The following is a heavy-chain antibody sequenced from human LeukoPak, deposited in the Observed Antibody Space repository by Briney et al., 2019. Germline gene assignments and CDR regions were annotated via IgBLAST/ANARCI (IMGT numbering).Heavy chain of an antibody. Sequence: ASVKVSCKASGYTFTSYDINWVRQATGQGLEWMGWMNPNSGNTGYAQKFQGRVTITRSTSISTAYMELSSLRSEDTAVYYCARGKIRRYFDWLSSYYFDYWGQGTLVTVSS. CDR3: ARGKIRRYFDWLSSYYFDY. J-gene: IGHJ4*02. V-gene: IGHV1-8*03. CDR1: GYTFTSYD. CDR2: MNPNSGNT. D-gene: IGHD3-9*01.